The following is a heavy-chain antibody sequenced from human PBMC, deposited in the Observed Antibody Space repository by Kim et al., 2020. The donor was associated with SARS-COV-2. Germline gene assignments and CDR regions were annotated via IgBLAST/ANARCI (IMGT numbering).Heavy chain of an antibody. V-gene: IGHV3-33*01. J-gene: IGHJ3*02. D-gene: IGHD6-13*01. CDR3: ARSYSSSWYDAFDI. Sequence: ADSVKGRFTISRDNSKNTLYLQMNRLRAEDTAVYYCARSYSSSWYDAFDIWGQGTMVTVSS.